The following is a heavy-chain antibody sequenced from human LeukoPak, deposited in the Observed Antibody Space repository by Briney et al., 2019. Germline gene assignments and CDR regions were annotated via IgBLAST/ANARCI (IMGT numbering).Heavy chain of an antibody. CDR2: ISGSGDNT. V-gene: IGHV3-23*01. J-gene: IGHJ4*02. D-gene: IGHD3-10*02. Sequence: GGSLSLSCAASGFTFSSYAVSWVRQAPGKGLEWVSDISGSGDNTYYADSVKGRFTISRDNSTNTLFLQMNTLRADDTAVYYCAKGDDYYLRGYFDYWGQGTLVTVSS. CDR3: AKGDDYYLRGYFDY. CDR1: GFTFSSYA.